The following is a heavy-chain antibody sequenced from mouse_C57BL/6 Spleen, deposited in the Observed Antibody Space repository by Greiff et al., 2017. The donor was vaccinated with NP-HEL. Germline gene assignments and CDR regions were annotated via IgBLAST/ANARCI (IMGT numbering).Heavy chain of an antibody. CDR1: GYTFTDYE. CDR2: IDPETGGT. D-gene: IGHD2-2*01. J-gene: IGHJ4*01. CDR3: TRDGYDDAMDY. V-gene: IGHV1-15*01. Sequence: QVQLKQSGAELVRPGASVTLSCKASGYTFTDYEMHWVKQTPVHGLEWIGAIDPETGGTAYNQKFKGKAILTADKSSSTAYMELRSLTSEDSAVYYCTRDGYDDAMDYWGQGTSVTVSS.